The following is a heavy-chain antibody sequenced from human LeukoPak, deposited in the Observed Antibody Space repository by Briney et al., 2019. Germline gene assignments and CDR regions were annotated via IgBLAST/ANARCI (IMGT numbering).Heavy chain of an antibody. CDR1: GYTFISYD. Sequence: GASVKVSCKASGYTFISYDINWVRQATGQGLEWMGWMNPNSGNTGYAQKFQGRVTMTRNTSISTAYMELSSLRSEDTAVYYCAREAGGYDLDWFDPWGQGTLVTVSS. J-gene: IGHJ5*02. V-gene: IGHV1-8*01. CDR2: MNPNSGNT. D-gene: IGHD5-12*01. CDR3: AREAGGYDLDWFDP.